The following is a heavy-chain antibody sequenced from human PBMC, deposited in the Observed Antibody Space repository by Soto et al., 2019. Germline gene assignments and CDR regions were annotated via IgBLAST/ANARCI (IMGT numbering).Heavy chain of an antibody. J-gene: IGHJ6*02. V-gene: IGHV1-69*02. CDR3: ARAVVPAAMWLGMDV. D-gene: IGHD2-2*01. Sequence: GASVKVSCKASGGTFSSYTISWVRQAPGQGLEWMGRIIPILGIANYAQKFQGRVTITADKSTSTAYMELSSLRSDDTAVYYCARAVVPAAMWLGMDVWGQGTTVTVSS. CDR1: GGTFSSYT. CDR2: IIPILGIA.